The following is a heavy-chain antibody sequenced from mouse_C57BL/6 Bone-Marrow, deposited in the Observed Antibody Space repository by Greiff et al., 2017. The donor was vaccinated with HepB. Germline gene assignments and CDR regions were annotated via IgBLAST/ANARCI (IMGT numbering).Heavy chain of an antibody. J-gene: IGHJ4*01. CDR3: ARSRVTAYYYAMDY. D-gene: IGHD2-2*01. CDR1: GYTFTNYW. CDR2: IYPGGGYT. V-gene: IGHV1-63*01. Sequence: VQLQQSGAELVRPGTSVKMSCKASGYTFTNYWIGWAKQRPGHGLEWIGDIYPGGGYTNYNEKFKGKATLTADKASSTAYMQFSSLTSEDSAIYYCARSRVTAYYYAMDYWGQGTSVTVSS.